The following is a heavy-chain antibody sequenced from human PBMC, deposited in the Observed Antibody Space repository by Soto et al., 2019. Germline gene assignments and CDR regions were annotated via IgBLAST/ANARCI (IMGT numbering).Heavy chain of an antibody. CDR3: ARGYYWHDY. Sequence: GGSLRLSCAASGFTFSSYAMHWVRQAPGKGLEWVAVISYDGSNKYYADSVKGRFTISRDNSKNTLYLQMNSLRAEDTAVYYCARGYYWHDYWXQGTLVTVSS. D-gene: IGHD1-20*01. J-gene: IGHJ4*02. CDR1: GFTFSSYA. V-gene: IGHV3-30-3*01. CDR2: ISYDGSNK.